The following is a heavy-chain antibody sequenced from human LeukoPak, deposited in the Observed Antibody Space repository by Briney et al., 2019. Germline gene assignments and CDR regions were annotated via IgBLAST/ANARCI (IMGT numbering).Heavy chain of an antibody. Sequence: GGSLRLSCAASGFTFSSYSMNWVRQAPGKGLEWVSSISSSSSYIYYADSVKGRLPISRDNAKNSLYLQVNSLRAEDTAVYYCARDQRKAFGSSTPFDYWGQGTLVTVSS. CDR2: ISSSSSYI. CDR1: GFTFSSYS. D-gene: IGHD3-10*01. J-gene: IGHJ4*02. V-gene: IGHV3-21*01. CDR3: ARDQRKAFGSSTPFDY.